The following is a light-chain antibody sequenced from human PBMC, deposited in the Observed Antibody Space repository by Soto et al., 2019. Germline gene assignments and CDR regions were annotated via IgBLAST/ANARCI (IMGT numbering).Light chain of an antibody. J-gene: IGLJ3*02. CDR3: AAWDDRLNGVV. CDR2: YDD. Sequence: QSVVTQPTSVSGAPRQRVTISCSGGSSNIGSNAGNWYQQFPGKAPKLLIYYDDLLPSGVSDRYSGSKSGTSASLAISGLQSDDEADYYCAAWDDRLNGVVFGRGTKLTVL. CDR1: SSNIGSNA. V-gene: IGLV1-36*01.